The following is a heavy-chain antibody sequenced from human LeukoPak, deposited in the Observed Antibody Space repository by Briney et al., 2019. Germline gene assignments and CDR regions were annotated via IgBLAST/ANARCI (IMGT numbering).Heavy chain of an antibody. V-gene: IGHV1-2*02. CDR3: ARTSGGGYDIDY. CDR1: GYTFTGYD. D-gene: IGHD5-12*01. J-gene: IGHJ4*02. CDR2: INPNSGVT. Sequence: ASVKVSCKASGYTFTGYDMHWVRQAPGQGLEWMGWINPNSGVTNYAQKFQGRVTMTRDTSISTAYMELSRLRSDDTAVYYCARTSGGGYDIDYWGQGTLVTVSS.